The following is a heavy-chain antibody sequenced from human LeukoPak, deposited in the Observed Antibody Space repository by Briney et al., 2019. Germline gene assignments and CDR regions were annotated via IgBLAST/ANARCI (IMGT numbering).Heavy chain of an antibody. J-gene: IGHJ4*02. CDR2: ISSSGGST. CDR1: GFSFSSYA. D-gene: IGHD6-13*01. CDR3: AKYHSSSWYGDLDY. Sequence: PGGSLRLSCAASGFSFSSYAMSWVRQAPGKGLEWVSSISSSGGSTYYADSVKGRYTISRDNSKNTLYLQMNSLRAEDTAVYYCAKYHSSSWYGDLDYWGQGTLVTVSS. V-gene: IGHV3-23*01.